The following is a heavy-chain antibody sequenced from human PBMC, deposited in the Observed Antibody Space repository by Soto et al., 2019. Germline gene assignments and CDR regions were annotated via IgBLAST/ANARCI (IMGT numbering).Heavy chain of an antibody. CDR1: GYSFTSDR. CDR3: ARRATYYHYFDY. D-gene: IGHD3-16*01. CDR2: IYPGDSDT. J-gene: IGHJ4*02. V-gene: IGHV5-51*01. Sequence: GESLKISCKGSGYSFTSDRIAWVRQMPGKGLEYMGIIYPGDSDTRYSPSFQGQVTISADKSTSTAYVQWSSLKASDTAMYYCARRATYYHYFDYWGQGTLVTVP.